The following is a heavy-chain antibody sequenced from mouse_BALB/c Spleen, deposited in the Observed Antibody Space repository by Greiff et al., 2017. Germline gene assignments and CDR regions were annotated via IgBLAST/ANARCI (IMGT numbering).Heavy chain of an antibody. CDR1: GFTFSSYG. J-gene: IGHJ3*01. CDR2: ISSGGSYT. V-gene: IGHV5-6*02. D-gene: IGHD2-3*01. CDR3: ARHWDGYYAY. Sequence: DVMLVESGGDLVKPGGSLKLSCAASGFTFSSYGMSWVRQTPDKRLEWVATISSGGSYTYYPDSVKGRFTISRDNAKNTLYLQMSSLKSEDTAMYYCARHWDGYYAYWGQGTLVTVSA.